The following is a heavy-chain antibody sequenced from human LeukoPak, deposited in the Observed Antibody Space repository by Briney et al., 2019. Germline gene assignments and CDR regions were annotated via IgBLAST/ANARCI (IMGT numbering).Heavy chain of an antibody. J-gene: IGHJ4*02. D-gene: IGHD2-15*01. CDR3: ARAHCSGGSCYFQALDY. CDR2: IYYSGST. V-gene: IGHV4-39*07. CDR1: GGSISSSSYY. Sequence: PSETLSLTCTVSGGSISSSSYYWGWIRQPPGKGLEWIGSIYYSGSTYYNPSLKSRVTISVDTSKNQFSLKLSSVTAADTAVYYCARAHCSGGSCYFQALDYWGQGTLVTVSS.